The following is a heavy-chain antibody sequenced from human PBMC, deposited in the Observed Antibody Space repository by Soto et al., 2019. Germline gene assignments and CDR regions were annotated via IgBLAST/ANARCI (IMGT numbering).Heavy chain of an antibody. V-gene: IGHV1-69*02. J-gene: IGHJ6*03. D-gene: IGHD6-13*01. CDR1: GGTFSSYT. CDR3: ARGGGQQLDYYYYYMDV. Sequence: QVQLVQSGAEVKKPGSSVKVSCKASGGTFSSYTMSWVRQAPGQGIEWMGRIIPILGIANYAQKFQGRVTITADKSTSTAYMELSSLRSEDTAVYYCARGGGQQLDYYYYYMDVWGKGTTVTVSS. CDR2: IIPILGIA.